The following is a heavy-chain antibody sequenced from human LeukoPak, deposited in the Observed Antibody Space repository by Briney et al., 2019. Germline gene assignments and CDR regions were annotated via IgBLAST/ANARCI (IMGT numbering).Heavy chain of an antibody. CDR1: GFTFSSYA. Sequence: PGGSLRLSCAASGFTFSSYAMHWVRQAPGKGLEWVAVISYDGSNKYYADSVKGRFTISRDNSKNTLYLQMNSLRAEDTAVYYCAKDGRSWNFDYWGQGTLVTVSS. CDR3: AKDGRSWNFDY. J-gene: IGHJ4*02. D-gene: IGHD6-6*01. CDR2: ISYDGSNK. V-gene: IGHV3-30-3*01.